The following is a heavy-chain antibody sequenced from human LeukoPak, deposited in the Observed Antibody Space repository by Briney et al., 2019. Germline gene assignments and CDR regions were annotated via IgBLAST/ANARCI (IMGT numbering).Heavy chain of an antibody. D-gene: IGHD5-24*01. CDR2: ISAYNGNT. CDR1: GYTFTSYG. Sequence: ASVKVCCKASGYTFTSYGISWVRQAPGQGLEWMGWISAYNGNTNYAQKLQGRVTMTTDTSTSTAYMELRSLRSDDTAVYYCARGGGMATIRSYFDYWGQGTLVTVSS. CDR3: ARGGGMATIRSYFDY. J-gene: IGHJ4*02. V-gene: IGHV1-18*01.